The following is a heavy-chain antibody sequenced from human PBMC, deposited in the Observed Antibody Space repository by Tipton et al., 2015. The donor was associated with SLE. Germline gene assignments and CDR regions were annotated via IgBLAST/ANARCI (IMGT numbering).Heavy chain of an antibody. Sequence: TLSLTCTVSGVSISIGYYWGWIRQPPGKGLEWIGSIYHIGSTYYNPSLKSRVTISVDTSKNQFSLKLSSVTAADTAVYYCARAGYSSSRGAFDIWGQGTMVTVSS. CDR3: ARAGYSSSRGAFDI. CDR1: GVSISIGYY. J-gene: IGHJ3*02. D-gene: IGHD6-13*01. CDR2: IYHIGST. V-gene: IGHV4-38-2*02.